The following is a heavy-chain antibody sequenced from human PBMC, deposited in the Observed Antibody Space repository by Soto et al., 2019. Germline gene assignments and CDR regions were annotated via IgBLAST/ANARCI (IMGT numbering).Heavy chain of an antibody. CDR3: ARHDIGWPDNLCWFDP. J-gene: IGHJ5*02. CDR1: GGSISSSSYY. CDR2: IYYSGST. V-gene: IGHV4-39*01. Sequence: SETLSLTCTVSGGSISSSSYYWGWIRQPPGKGLEWIGSIYYSGSTYYNPSLKSRVTISVDTSKNQFSLKLSSVTAADTAVYYCARHDIGWPDNLCWFDPWGQGTLVTVSS. D-gene: IGHD5-12*01.